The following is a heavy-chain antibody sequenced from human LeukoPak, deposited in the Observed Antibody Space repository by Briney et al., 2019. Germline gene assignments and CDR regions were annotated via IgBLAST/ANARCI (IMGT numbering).Heavy chain of an antibody. D-gene: IGHD6-13*01. Sequence: RRSLTPSWPVSAPTLSSYGMHWVRQAPGNGLEWVAFIRYDGSNKYYADYVKDRFTISRDNSKNTLYLQMSSLRPEEAAVNYCARDSQQLTQWSYYYYYMDVWGKGTTVTVSS. CDR2: IRYDGSNK. CDR3: ARDSQQLTQWSYYYYYMDV. J-gene: IGHJ6*03. V-gene: IGHV3-30*02. CDR1: APTLSSYG.